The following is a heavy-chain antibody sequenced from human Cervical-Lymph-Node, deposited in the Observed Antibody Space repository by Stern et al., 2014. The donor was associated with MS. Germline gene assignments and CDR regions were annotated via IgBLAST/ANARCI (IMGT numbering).Heavy chain of an antibody. CDR3: AHKSNAGGWLDP. D-gene: IGHD1-26*01. V-gene: IGHV2-5*02. CDR2: IYWDDDK. CDR1: GFSLSVSGVA. J-gene: IGHJ5*02. Sequence: QVTLRESGPTLVKPTQTLTLTCTFSGFSLSVSGVAVAWIRQPPGKALECLALIYWDDDKRYSPSLKSRLSITKDTSKNQVILTMTNMDPVDTGTYYCAHKSNAGGWLDPWGQGARVIVSS.